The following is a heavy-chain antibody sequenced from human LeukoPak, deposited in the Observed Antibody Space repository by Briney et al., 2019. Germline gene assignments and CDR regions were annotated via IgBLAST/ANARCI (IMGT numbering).Heavy chain of an antibody. J-gene: IGHJ6*02. CDR1: GFTFRNYG. CDR2: IWFDGSNR. V-gene: IGHV3-33*01. D-gene: IGHD3-22*01. Sequence: GGSLRLSCEASGFTFRNYGMHWVRQAPGKGLDWVGVIWFDGSNRYYADSVKGRFTISRDNSKNTLYLQMNSLRAEDTAVYYCARDSLRWLRYYGMDVWGQGTTVTVSS. CDR3: ARDSLRWLRYYGMDV.